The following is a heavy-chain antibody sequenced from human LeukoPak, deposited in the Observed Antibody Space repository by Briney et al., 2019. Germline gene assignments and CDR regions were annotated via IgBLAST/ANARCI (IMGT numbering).Heavy chain of an antibody. J-gene: IGHJ6*02. D-gene: IGHD3-3*01. V-gene: IGHV3-7*03. CDR2: IKQDGSEK. CDR1: GFTFSSYW. CDR3: ARVTRGTRITIFGVGNYYYYYGMDV. Sequence: GGSLRLSCAASGFTFSSYWMSWVRQAPGKGLEWVANIKQDGSEKYYVDSVKGRFTISRDNAKNSLYLQMNSLRAEDTAVYYCARVTRGTRITIFGVGNYYYYYGMDVWGQGTTVTVSS.